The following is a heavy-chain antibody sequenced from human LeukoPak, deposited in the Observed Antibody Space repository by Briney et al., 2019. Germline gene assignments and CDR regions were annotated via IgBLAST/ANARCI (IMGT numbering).Heavy chain of an antibody. D-gene: IGHD4-17*01. CDR1: GYTFTSYG. V-gene: IGHV1-18*01. Sequence: ASVKVSCKASGYTFTSYGISWVRQAPGHGLGWMGWISAYNGNTNYAQTLHGRVTMTTDTSTSTAYMELRSLRCDDTAVYYCARNGDYEQNYFDYWGQGTLVTVSS. CDR2: ISAYNGNT. J-gene: IGHJ4*02. CDR3: ARNGDYEQNYFDY.